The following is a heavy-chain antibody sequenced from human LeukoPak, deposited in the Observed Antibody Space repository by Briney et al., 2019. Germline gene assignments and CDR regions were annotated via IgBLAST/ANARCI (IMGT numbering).Heavy chain of an antibody. Sequence: SETLSLTCTVSGGSISSSSYYWGWVRQPPGKGLEWIGSIYYSGSTYYNPSLKSRVTISIATSDNQFSLKLSSVTAADTAVYYCAGDSSGYYHQDYWGQGTLVTVSS. CDR1: GGSISSSSYY. J-gene: IGHJ4*02. D-gene: IGHD3-22*01. CDR3: AGDSSGYYHQDY. V-gene: IGHV4-39*07. CDR2: IYYSGST.